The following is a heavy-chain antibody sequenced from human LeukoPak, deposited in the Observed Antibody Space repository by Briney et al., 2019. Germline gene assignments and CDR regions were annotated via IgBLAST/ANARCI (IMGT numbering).Heavy chain of an antibody. D-gene: IGHD3-22*01. CDR1: NSSITRGYY. J-gene: IGHJ4*02. CDR3: ATPDSSGYYYLY. CDR2: IYYSGST. Sequence: PSETLSLTCNVSNSSITRGYYWGWIRQVPGKGLEWIGSIYYSGSTNLNPSLKSRVTISVDTSKNQFSLKLSSVTAADTAVYYCATPDSSGYYYLYWGQGTLVTVSS. V-gene: IGHV4-38-2*02.